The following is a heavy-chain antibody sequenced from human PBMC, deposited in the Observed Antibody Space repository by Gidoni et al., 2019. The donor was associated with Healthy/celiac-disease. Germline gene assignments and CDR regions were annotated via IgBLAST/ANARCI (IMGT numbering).Heavy chain of an antibody. J-gene: IGHJ4*02. V-gene: IGHV3-23*01. CDR3: AKAPPNTIFGVVIPDYFDY. CDR1: GFTFSSFA. D-gene: IGHD3-3*01. Sequence: EVQLLESGGGLVQPGGSLRLSCAASGFTFSSFAMSWVRQAPGKGLEWVSAIRGSGGSTYYADSVKGRFTISRDNSKNTLYLQMNSLRAEDTAVYYCAKAPPNTIFGVVIPDYFDYWGQGTLVTVSS. CDR2: IRGSGGST.